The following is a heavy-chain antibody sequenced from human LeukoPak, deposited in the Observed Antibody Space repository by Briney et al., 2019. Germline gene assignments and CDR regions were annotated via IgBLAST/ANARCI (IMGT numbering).Heavy chain of an antibody. V-gene: IGHV3-30*03. CDR1: GFTFSNYD. D-gene: IGHD3-16*01. CDR2: ISYDGSQK. Sequence: GGSLRLSCAASGFTFSNYDMHWVRQAPGKGLEWVALISYDGSQKNFADSVKGRFTTSRDNSKFTMYLEMNSLRAEDTAVYFCARDKDGWGIHDFWGQGTLVTVSS. J-gene: IGHJ4*02. CDR3: ARDKDGWGIHDF.